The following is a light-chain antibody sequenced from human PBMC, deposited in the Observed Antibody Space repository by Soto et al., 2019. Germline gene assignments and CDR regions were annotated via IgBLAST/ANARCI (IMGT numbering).Light chain of an antibody. CDR2: DVT. J-gene: IGLJ1*01. Sequence: HSALTQPASVSDSPGQSITISCTGTSSDVGGSNHVSWYQQHPGKAPKLMIYDVTNRPSGVSHRFSGSKSGSTASLIISGLQAEDEADYYCVSFTSSTTYVFGTGTKVTV. CDR1: SSDVGGSNH. V-gene: IGLV2-14*01. CDR3: VSFTSSTTYV.